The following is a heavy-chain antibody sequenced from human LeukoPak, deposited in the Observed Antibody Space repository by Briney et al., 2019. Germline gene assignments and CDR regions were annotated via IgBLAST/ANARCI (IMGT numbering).Heavy chain of an antibody. CDR1: GGSISSYY. Sequence: PSETLCRTCTVSGGSISSYYWSWIWQPPGKGLEWIGYIYYSGISSYNPSLKSRLTISVDTSKNQFSLKLSSVTAADTAVYYCASFKVGHDAFDIWGQRRLPTVSS. CDR3: ASFKVGHDAFDI. J-gene: IGHJ3*02. V-gene: IGHV4-59*01. CDR2: IYYSGIS. D-gene: IGHD1-26*01.